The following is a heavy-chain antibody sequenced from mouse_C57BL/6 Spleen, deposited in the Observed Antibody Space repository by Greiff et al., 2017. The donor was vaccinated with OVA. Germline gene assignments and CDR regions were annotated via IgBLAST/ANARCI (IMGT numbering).Heavy chain of an antibody. D-gene: IGHD3-2*02. CDR2: IWTGGGT. Sequence: LVAPSQSLSITCTVSGFSLTSYAISWVRQPPGKGLEWLGVIWTGGGTNYNSALKSRLSISKDNSKSQVFLKMNSLQTDDTARYYCARTGTAQATRAWFAYWGQGTLVTVSA. CDR1: GFSLTSYA. V-gene: IGHV2-9-1*01. CDR3: ARTGTAQATRAWFAY. J-gene: IGHJ3*01.